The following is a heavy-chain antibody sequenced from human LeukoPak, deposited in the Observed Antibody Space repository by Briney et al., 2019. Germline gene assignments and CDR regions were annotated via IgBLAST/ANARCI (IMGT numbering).Heavy chain of an antibody. D-gene: IGHD4-17*01. J-gene: IGHJ4*02. Sequence: GGSLRLSCAASGFSFISYGMHWVRQAPGKGLEWVGVISDDGRSKDYADSVKGRFTISRDNSKDTLYLQMNSLRDEDTAVYYCAKHPSDYGDYVSYFDYWGRGTLVTVSS. CDR1: GFSFISYG. CDR3: AKHPSDYGDYVSYFDY. CDR2: ISDDGRSK. V-gene: IGHV3-30*18.